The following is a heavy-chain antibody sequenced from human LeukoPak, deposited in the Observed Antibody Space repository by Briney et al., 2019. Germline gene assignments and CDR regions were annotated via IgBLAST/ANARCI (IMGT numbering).Heavy chain of an antibody. J-gene: IGHJ4*02. CDR3: AREVPENFNFDY. Sequence: GASVKVSCKASGYTFTSYYTHWVRQAPGQGLEWMGIIKPSGGSILYAQKFQGRVTVTSDMSTSTVYVELSSLRSEDTAVYYCAREVPENFNFDYWGQGTLVTVSS. CDR1: GYTFTSYY. CDR2: IKPSGGSI. D-gene: IGHD2/OR15-2a*01. V-gene: IGHV1-46*01.